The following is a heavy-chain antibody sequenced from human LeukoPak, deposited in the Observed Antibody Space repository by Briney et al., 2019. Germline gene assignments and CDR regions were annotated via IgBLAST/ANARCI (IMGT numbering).Heavy chain of an antibody. CDR3: ARGNHLDPHFDY. V-gene: IGHV4-34*01. CDR2: INHSGST. CDR1: GGSFSGYY. Sequence: SETLSLTCAVYGGSFSGYYWSWIRQPPGKGLEWIGEINHSGSTNYNPSLKSRVTISVDTSKNQFSLKLSSVTAADTAVYYCARGNHLDPHFDYWGQGTLVTVSS. J-gene: IGHJ4*02.